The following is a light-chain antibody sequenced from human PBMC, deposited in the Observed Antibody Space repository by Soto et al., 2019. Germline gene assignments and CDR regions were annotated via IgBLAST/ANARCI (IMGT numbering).Light chain of an antibody. J-gene: IGKJ1*01. CDR1: QSVSSN. Sequence: EIVMRQSPATVSVSPGERATISCRASQSVSSNLAWYQQKPGQAPRLLIYGASIRATGIPARFSGSGSWTEFTLTISSLQSEDFATYFSLQDYNYPPTFGQGTKVDIK. CDR3: LQDYNYPPT. CDR2: GAS. V-gene: IGKV3-15*01.